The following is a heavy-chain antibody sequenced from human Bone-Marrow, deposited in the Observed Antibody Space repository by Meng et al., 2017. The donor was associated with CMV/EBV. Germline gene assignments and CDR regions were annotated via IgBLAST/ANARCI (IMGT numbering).Heavy chain of an antibody. D-gene: IGHD4-11*01. V-gene: IGHV3-21*01. CDR3: AVTTSTGYFDY. J-gene: IGHJ4*02. Sequence: GESLKISCAASGFTFSSYSMNWVRQAPGKGLEWVSSISSSSSYIYYADSVKGRFTISRGNAKNSLYLQMNSLRAEDTAVYYCAVTTSTGYFDYWGQGTLVTVSS. CDR2: ISSSSSYI. CDR1: GFTFSSYS.